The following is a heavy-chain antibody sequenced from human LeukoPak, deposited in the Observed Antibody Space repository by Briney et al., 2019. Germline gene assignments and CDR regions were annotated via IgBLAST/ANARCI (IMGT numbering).Heavy chain of an antibody. CDR1: GFTLFDYA. J-gene: IGHJ4*02. D-gene: IGHD3-22*01. CDR3: SKGTMLVVAVGDYFDY. V-gene: IGHV3-9*03. Sequence: PGRSLRLSCAASGFTLFDYAMHWVRQAPGEGLEWVAGIRWNSDSRGYAYSVKGRFTITRYNANISMYLQMNSLRAEDMALYYCSKGTMLVVAVGDYFDYWGQGTLVTVSS. CDR2: IRWNSDSR.